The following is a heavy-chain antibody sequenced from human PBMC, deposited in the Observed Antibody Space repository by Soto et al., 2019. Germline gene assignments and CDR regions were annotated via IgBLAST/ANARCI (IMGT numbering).Heavy chain of an antibody. CDR3: TKSSYLAAFAS. Sequence: EVQLVESGGGLVQPGGSLKLSCAASGFTFSGSAMHWVRQASGKGLEWVGRIRSKTNSYATAYAASVEGRFTISRDDSTNTAYWQMSRLKTEDTAVYYCTKSSYLAAFASWGQGLMVSVSS. J-gene: IGHJ3*02. CDR2: IRSKTNSYAT. V-gene: IGHV3-73*01. CDR1: GFTFSGSA. D-gene: IGHD3-3*01.